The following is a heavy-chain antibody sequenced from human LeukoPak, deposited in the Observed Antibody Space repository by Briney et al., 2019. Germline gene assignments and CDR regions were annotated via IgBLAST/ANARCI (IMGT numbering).Heavy chain of an antibody. J-gene: IGHJ6*03. CDR3: ARVIGYCSSTSCYPSYYYYYMDV. CDR1: GYTLTELS. CDR2: FDPEDGET. V-gene: IGHV1-24*01. Sequence: ASVKVSCKVSGYTLTELSMHWVRQAPGKGLEWMGGFDPEDGETIYAQKFQGRVTMTEDTSTDTAYMELSSLRSEDTAVYYCARVIGYCSSTSCYPSYYYYYMDVWGKGTTVTVSS. D-gene: IGHD2-2*01.